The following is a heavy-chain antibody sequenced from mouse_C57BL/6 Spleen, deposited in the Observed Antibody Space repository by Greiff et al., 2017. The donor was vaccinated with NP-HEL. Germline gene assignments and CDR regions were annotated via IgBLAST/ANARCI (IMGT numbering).Heavy chain of an antibody. CDR3: ARLGGSSYLYYFDY. CDR2: INPYNGDT. V-gene: IGHV1-20*01. J-gene: IGHJ2*01. D-gene: IGHD1-1*01. Sequence: VQLKQSGPELVKPGDSVKISCKASGYSFTGYFMNWVMQSHGKSLEWIGRINPYNGDTFYNQKFKGKATLTVDKSSSTAHMELRSLTSEDSAVYYCARLGGSSYLYYFDYWGQGTTLTVSS. CDR1: GYSFTGYF.